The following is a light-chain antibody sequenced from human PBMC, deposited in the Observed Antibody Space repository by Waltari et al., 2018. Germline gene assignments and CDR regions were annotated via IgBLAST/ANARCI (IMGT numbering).Light chain of an antibody. CDR1: QSLTSSS. J-gene: IGKJ3*01. CDR2: GAS. V-gene: IGKV3-20*01. Sequence: EIVLTQSPGTPSMSLGDSATLSCRASQSLTSSSLAWYQQRPGQPPRLLIYGASSRATGIPDRFSGSESGTDFTLTISRLEPEDFAVYFCQQYDSSPFTFGPGTKVDLK. CDR3: QQYDSSPFT.